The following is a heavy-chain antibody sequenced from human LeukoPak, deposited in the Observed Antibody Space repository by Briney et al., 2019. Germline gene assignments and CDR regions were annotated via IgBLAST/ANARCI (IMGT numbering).Heavy chain of an antibody. CDR1: GFTFDDYG. Sequence: GGSLRLSCAASGFTFDDYGMSWVRQAPGKGLEWISGVNWNGGSTGYADSVKGRFTISRDNAKNSLYLQMNSLGAADTAVYYCAKDGGGYCNNSSCWGQGTLVTVSS. CDR3: AKDGGGYCNNSSC. J-gene: IGHJ4*02. V-gene: IGHV3-20*04. D-gene: IGHD2-2*01. CDR2: VNWNGGST.